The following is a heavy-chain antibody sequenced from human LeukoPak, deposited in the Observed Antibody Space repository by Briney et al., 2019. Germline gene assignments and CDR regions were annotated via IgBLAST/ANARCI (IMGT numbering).Heavy chain of an antibody. CDR3: ARAKSVDGYLDY. CDR1: GFTFSSYS. V-gene: IGHV3-21*01. Sequence: PGRSLRLSCAASGFTFSSYSMNWVRQAPGKGLEWVSSISSSSSYIYYADSVKGRFTISRDNAKNSLYLQMNSLRAEDTAVYYCARAKSVDGYLDYWGQGTLVTVSS. CDR2: ISSSSSYI. J-gene: IGHJ4*02. D-gene: IGHD5-24*01.